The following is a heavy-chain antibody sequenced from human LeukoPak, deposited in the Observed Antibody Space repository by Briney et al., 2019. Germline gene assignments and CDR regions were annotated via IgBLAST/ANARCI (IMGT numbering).Heavy chain of an antibody. Sequence: KPSETLSLTCTVSGGSISSYYWSWIRQPPGKGLEWIGYIYYSGSTNYNPSLKSRVTISVDTSKNQFSLKLSSVTAADTAVYYCARLWAYYYDSSGYVNWGQGTLVTVSS. CDR2: IYYSGST. V-gene: IGHV4-59*12. CDR1: GGSISSYY. CDR3: ARLWAYYYDSSGYVN. D-gene: IGHD3-22*01. J-gene: IGHJ4*02.